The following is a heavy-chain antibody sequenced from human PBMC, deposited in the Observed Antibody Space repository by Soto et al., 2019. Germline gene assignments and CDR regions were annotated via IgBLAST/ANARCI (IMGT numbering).Heavy chain of an antibody. CDR1: GIPVSSNY. Sequence: EVQLGESGGGLVQPGGSLRLSCVASGIPVSSNYMTWVRQAPGKGLEWVSVLHSGGDTYYANSVKGRFIISRNDSTNTLYHKMNRRTAEATAVYYCERDGPFYDASRMDVWGQGTTVTVSS. D-gene: IGHD3-3*01. V-gene: IGHV3-53*04. J-gene: IGHJ6*02. CDR2: LHSGGDT. CDR3: ERDGPFYDASRMDV.